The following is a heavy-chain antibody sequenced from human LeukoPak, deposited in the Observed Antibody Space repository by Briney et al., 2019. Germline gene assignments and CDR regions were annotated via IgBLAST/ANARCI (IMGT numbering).Heavy chain of an antibody. CDR3: VRDPSSTVPLDY. J-gene: IGHJ4*02. CDR1: GFTFSNYW. V-gene: IGHV3-74*01. Sequence: PGGSLRLSCEASGFTFSNYWMHWVRQAPGRGLFWVASIDPYGSQTYYADSVKGRFTISRDNAKNTLDLQMNSLRADDSAVYYCVRDPSSTVPLDYWGLGTLVAVSS. CDR2: IDPYGSQT. D-gene: IGHD5/OR15-5a*01.